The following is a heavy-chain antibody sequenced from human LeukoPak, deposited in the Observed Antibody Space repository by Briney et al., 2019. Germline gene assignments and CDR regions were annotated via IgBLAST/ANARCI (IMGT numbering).Heavy chain of an antibody. CDR2: ISSSGSTI. V-gene: IGHV3-48*03. CDR3: ARGSVYYYDSSGHWGY. J-gene: IGHJ4*02. CDR1: GFTFSSYE. Sequence: PGGSLRLSCAASGFTFSSYEMNWVRQAPGKGLEWVSYISSSGSTIYYADSVKGRFTISRDNAKNSLYLQMNSLRAEDTAVYYYARGSVYYYDSSGHWGYWGQGTLVTVSS. D-gene: IGHD3-22*01.